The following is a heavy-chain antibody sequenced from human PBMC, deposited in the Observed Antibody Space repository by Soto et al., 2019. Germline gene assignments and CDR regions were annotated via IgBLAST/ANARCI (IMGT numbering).Heavy chain of an antibody. J-gene: IGHJ4*02. CDR1: GFTFSSYS. V-gene: IGHV3-21*04. Sequence: PGGSLRLSCAASGFTFSSYSMNWVRQAPGKGLEWVSSISSSSSYIYYAYSVKGRFTISRDNAKNTLYLQMNSLIAEDTAVYYCARESGYSYGIPDYWGQGTLVTVSS. CDR2: ISSSSSYI. CDR3: ARESGYSYGIPDY. D-gene: IGHD5-18*01.